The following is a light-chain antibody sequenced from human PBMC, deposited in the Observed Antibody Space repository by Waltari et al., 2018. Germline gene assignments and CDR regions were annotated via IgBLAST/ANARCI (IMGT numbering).Light chain of an antibody. V-gene: IGLV2-8*01. Sequence: QSALTQPPSASGSPGQSVTISCTGTSSDVGGYDSVSCYQQHPGKAPKLMIYEVNKRPSGVPDRFSGSKSGNTASLTVSGLQAEDEADYYCCSYAGSDNLVFGGGTKVSVL. CDR1: SSDVGGYDS. CDR2: EVN. CDR3: CSYAGSDNLV. J-gene: IGLJ2*01.